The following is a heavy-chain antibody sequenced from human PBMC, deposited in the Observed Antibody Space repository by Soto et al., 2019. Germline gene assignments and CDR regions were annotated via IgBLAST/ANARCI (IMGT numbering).Heavy chain of an antibody. V-gene: IGHV4-30-4*01. J-gene: IGHJ4*02. CDR3: ARRIVATETFDY. CDR1: GASIYNGGYF. Sequence: SETLSLTCSVSGASIYNGGYFWSWIRQSPGKGLEWIGHIHNSGSPYNNPSLKSQDNISAYTSKNQFSLKLTSVTAADTAVYYCARRIVATETFDYWGQGTLVTVSS. CDR2: IHNSGSP. D-gene: IGHD5-12*01.